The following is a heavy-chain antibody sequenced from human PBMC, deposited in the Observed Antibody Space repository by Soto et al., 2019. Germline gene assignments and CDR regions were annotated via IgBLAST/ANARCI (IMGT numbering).Heavy chain of an antibody. V-gene: IGHV3-30*18. CDR3: AKDDSSKSIVGAPG. D-gene: IGHD1-26*01. J-gene: IGHJ4*02. Sequence: WGALLLSCATSVFTFSSYGMHWVRQAPGKGLEWVAVISYDGSNKYYADSVKGRFTISRDNSKNTLYLQMNSLRAEDTAVYYCAKDDSSKSIVGAPGWGQGTMVTVSS. CDR1: VFTFSSYG. CDR2: ISYDGSNK.